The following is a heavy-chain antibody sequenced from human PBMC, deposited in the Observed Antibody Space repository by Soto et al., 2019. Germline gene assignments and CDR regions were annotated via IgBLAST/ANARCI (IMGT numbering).Heavy chain of an antibody. CDR1: GYTFTSYA. D-gene: IGHD5-12*01. CDR3: ARVSGYYLPDY. V-gene: IGHV1-3*01. J-gene: IGHJ4*02. CDR2: INAGNGST. Sequence: ASVKVSCKASGYTFTSYAMHWVRQAPGQRLEWMGWINAGNGSTKYSQKFQGRVTITRDTSASTAYMELSSLRSEDTAVYYCARVSGYYLPDYWGQGTLVTVSS.